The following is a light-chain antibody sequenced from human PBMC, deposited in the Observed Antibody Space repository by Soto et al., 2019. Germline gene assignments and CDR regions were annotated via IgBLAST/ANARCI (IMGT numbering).Light chain of an antibody. CDR2: AAF. CDR1: QGISNY. J-gene: IGKJ1*01. CDR3: QKYNSAPWT. Sequence: DIQMTQSPSSLSASVGDRVTITCRASQGISNYLAWNQQKPGKVPKVLIYAAFTLHSGVPSRFSGSGSGTDFTLTISILQPEDVATYYCQKYNSAPWTFGQGTKVEIK. V-gene: IGKV1-27*01.